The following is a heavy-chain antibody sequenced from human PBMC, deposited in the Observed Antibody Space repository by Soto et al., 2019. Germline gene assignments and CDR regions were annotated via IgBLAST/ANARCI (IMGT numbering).Heavy chain of an antibody. V-gene: IGHV1-46*01. CDR2: INPRGGST. J-gene: IGHJ6*02. CDR3: ARDLPYCSSTSCPPYYSYGMDV. CDR1: GYTFTSYY. D-gene: IGHD2-2*01. Sequence: GASVQVSCKASGYTFTSYYMHWVRQAPGQGLEWMGIINPRGGSTSYAQKFQGRVTMTRDTSTSTVYMELSSLRSEDTAVYYCARDLPYCSSTSCPPYYSYGMDVWGQGTTVTVSS.